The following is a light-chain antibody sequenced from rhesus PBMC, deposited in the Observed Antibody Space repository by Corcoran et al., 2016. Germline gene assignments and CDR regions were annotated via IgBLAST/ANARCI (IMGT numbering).Light chain of an antibody. Sequence: AALTQPRSVSGSPGQSVTISCTGTSSDIGGDKYVSWYQHHPGTAPKVIIYEVDKRPSGVSDRFSGSKSGSTASLTISGLQPEYEADYFCCSYAGNNISIFGVGTRLTVL. J-gene: IGLJ1*01. V-gene: IGLV2-32*02. CDR1: SSDIGGDKY. CDR2: EVD. CDR3: CSYAGNNISI.